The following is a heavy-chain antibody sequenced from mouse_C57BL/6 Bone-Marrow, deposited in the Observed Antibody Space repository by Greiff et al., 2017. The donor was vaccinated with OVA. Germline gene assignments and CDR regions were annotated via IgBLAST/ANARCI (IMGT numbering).Heavy chain of an antibody. Sequence: ESGPGLLQSSQTLSLTCSFSGFSLKTSNMGVSWIRQPSGKGLEWLAHIYWDDDKRYNPSPKSRRTISKHTSRNPVFLKITSVDTADTAPYYCARGGSYGTRGYYDLDYWGQGTPVTVSS. CDR3: ARGGSYGTRGYYDLDY. D-gene: IGHD1-1*01. CDR1: GFSLKTSNMG. V-gene: IGHV8-12*01. J-gene: IGHJ4*01. CDR2: IYWDDDK.